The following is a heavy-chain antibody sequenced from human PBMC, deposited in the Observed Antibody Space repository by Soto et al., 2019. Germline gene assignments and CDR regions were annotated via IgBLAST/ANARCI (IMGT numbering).Heavy chain of an antibody. J-gene: IGHJ6*02. CDR3: TTDSADIVVVPATFGMDV. Sequence: PGGSLRLSCAASGITFSNSWMTWFRQAPWKWLEWVGRIKSITDGGTTDYAAPVKGRFTISRDDSKDTLYLQMNNLRTEDTAVYHCTTDSADIVVVPATFGMDVWGQGTTVTVS. CDR1: GITFSNSW. D-gene: IGHD2-2*01. V-gene: IGHV3-15*01. CDR2: IKSITDGGTT.